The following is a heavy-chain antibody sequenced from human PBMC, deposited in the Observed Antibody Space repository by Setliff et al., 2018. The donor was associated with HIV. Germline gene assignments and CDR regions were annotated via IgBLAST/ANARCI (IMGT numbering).Heavy chain of an antibody. D-gene: IGHD6-19*01. CDR3: ARSDGESGYITGWYYFDY. Sequence: PSETLSLTCTVSGGSISSGSFYWGWIRQPPGKGLEWIGSIYYSGNTYYNPSLTSRVTISVDTSKNQFSLKLSSVTAADTAVYYSARSDGESGYITGWYYFDYWGQGTLVTVS. CDR2: IYYSGNT. J-gene: IGHJ4*02. V-gene: IGHV4-39*01. CDR1: GGSISSGSFY.